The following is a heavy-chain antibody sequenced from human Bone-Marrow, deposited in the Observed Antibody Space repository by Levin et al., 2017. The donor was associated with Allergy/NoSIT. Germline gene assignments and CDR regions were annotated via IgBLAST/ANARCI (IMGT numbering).Heavy chain of an antibody. CDR2: IGVSGDT. V-gene: IGHV3-13*01. CDR1: GFTFSNYD. Sequence: PGGSLRLSCAASGFTFSNYDMHWVRQPTGKGLEWVSVIGVSGDTYYRGSVRGRFTVSRENAKNSLYLQMNILRAGDTAVYYCARGRAGTTIMDVWGQGTTVIVSS. D-gene: IGHD1-7*01. J-gene: IGHJ6*02. CDR3: ARGRAGTTIMDV.